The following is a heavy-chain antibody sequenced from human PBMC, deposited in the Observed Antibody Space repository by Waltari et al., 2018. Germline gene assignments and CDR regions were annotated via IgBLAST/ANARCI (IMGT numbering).Heavy chain of an antibody. V-gene: IGHV3-21*01. Sequence: EVQLVESGGGLVKPGGSLRLSCAASGFTFSSYSMNWVRQAPGKGLEWVSSISSSSSYIYYADSVKGRFTISRDNAKNSLYLQMNSLRAEDTAVYYCARVTSLGYCSGGSCYSGTGIDYWGQGTLVTVSS. CDR1: GFTFSSYS. CDR3: ARVTSLGYCSGGSCYSGTGIDY. CDR2: ISSSSSYI. J-gene: IGHJ4*02. D-gene: IGHD2-15*01.